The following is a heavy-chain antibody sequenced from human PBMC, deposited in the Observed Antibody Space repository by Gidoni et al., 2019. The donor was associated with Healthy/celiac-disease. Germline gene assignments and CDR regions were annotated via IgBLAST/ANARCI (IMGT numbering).Heavy chain of an antibody. J-gene: IGHJ4*02. CDR1: GGSISSGSYY. CDR3: AIEDSSSLADIDY. Sequence: QVQLQESGPGLVKPSQTLSLTCTVSGGSISSGSYYWSWLRQPAGMGLEWIGRIYTSGSTNYTPSRKSRVTISVDTSKTQFSLKLSSVTAAYTAVYYCAIEDSSSLADIDYWGQGTLVTVSS. V-gene: IGHV4-61*02. D-gene: IGHD6-6*01. CDR2: IYTSGST.